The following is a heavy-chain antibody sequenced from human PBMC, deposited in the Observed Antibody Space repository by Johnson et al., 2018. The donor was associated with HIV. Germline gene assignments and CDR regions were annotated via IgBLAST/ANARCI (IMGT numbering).Heavy chain of an antibody. CDR3: AKDKDALDI. V-gene: IGHV3-20*04. Sequence: VQLVESGGGVVRPGGSLRLSCAASGFNVDDDALSWVRQVPGKGLVWVSRVNSDGSSLSYADSVKGRFTISRDNAKNTLYLQMNSLRAEETAAYYCAKDKDALDIWCQGTMVTVSS. CDR1: GFNVDDDA. J-gene: IGHJ3*02. CDR2: VNSDGSSL.